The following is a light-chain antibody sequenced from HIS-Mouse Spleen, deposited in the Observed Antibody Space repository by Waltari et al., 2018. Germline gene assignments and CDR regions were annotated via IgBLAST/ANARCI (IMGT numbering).Light chain of an antibody. CDR3: YSTDSSGNHWV. CDR1: ALPKKY. CDR2: EDS. V-gene: IGLV3-10*01. J-gene: IGLJ3*02. Sequence: SYELTQPPSVSVSPGQPARITCSGAALPKKYAYWYQQKSGQAPVLVIYEDSKRPSGIPERFSGSSSGTMATLTISGAQVEDEADYYCYSTDSSGNHWVFGGGTKLTVL.